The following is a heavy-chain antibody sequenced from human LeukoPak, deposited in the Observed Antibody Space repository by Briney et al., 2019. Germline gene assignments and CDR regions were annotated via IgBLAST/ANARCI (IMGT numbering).Heavy chain of an antibody. D-gene: IGHD3-10*01. V-gene: IGHV4-34*01. J-gene: IGHJ5*02. CDR3: ARGTRYYYGSGSYSLSDWFDP. Sequence: PSETLSLTCAVYGGAFSGYYWSWIRQPPGKGLEWIGEINHSGSTNYNPSLKSRVTISVDTSKNQFSLKLNSVTAADTTVYYCARGTRYYYGSGSYSLSDWFDPWGQGTLVTVS. CDR2: INHSGST. CDR1: GGAFSGYY.